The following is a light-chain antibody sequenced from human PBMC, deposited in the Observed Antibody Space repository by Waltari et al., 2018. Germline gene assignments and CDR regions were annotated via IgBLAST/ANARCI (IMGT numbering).Light chain of an antibody. CDR3: QHYGGFPWS. Sequence: DTLLTQSPGTLSLSPGERATLSCRARRTVYSDYLAWYQKKSGQAPSLLIYGVSNRATGVADRFSGSGSGTDFYLTITRLEPEDAAVYFCQHYGGFPWSFGQGTKVEI. J-gene: IGKJ1*01. CDR2: GVS. CDR1: RTVYSDY. V-gene: IGKV3-20*01.